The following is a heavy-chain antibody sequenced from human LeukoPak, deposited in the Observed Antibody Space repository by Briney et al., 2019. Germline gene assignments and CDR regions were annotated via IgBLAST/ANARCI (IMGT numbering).Heavy chain of an antibody. CDR3: AKDRSTTVTTFGSDY. CDR2: ISGFGGST. D-gene: IGHD4-17*01. CDR1: GFTFISYG. J-gene: IGHJ4*02. Sequence: GALRLSCAASGFTFISYGMSWVRQAPGKGLEWVSAISGFGGSTYYADSVKGRFTISRDNSKNTLYLQMNSLRAEDTAVYYCAKDRSTTVTTFGSDYWGQGTLVTVSS. V-gene: IGHV3-23*01.